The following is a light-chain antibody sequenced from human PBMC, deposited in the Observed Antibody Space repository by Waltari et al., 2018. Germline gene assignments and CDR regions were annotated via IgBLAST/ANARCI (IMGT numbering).Light chain of an antibody. CDR1: SGPASSTSH. Sequence: QTVVTQAPSLSVSPGGTVTLTCAFTSGPASSTSHPTWYQQTPGQPPRTLVYKGISRSSGVPDRFSGSIIGNTAALTITGAQADDESDYYCSMYMGSGVWVFGGGTKLTVL. V-gene: IGLV8-61*01. CDR3: SMYMGSGVWV. CDR2: KGI. J-gene: IGLJ3*02.